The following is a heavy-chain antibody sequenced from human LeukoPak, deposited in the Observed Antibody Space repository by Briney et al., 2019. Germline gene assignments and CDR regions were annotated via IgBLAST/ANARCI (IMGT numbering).Heavy chain of an antibody. CDR3: AALFTDY. J-gene: IGHJ4*02. CDR2: IRYDGSNQ. V-gene: IGHV3-30*02. CDR1: GFTFSSYG. Sequence: GGSLRLSCAASGFTFSSYGMHWVRQAPGKGLEWVAFIRYDGSNQYYADSVKGRFTISRDNSWNTLYLRMNSLRPEDTAVYYCAALFTDYWGQGTLVTVSS.